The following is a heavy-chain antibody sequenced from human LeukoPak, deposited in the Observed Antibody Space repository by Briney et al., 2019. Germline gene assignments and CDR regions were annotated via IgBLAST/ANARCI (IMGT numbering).Heavy chain of an antibody. CDR2: ISSSGSTI. D-gene: IGHD2/OR15-2a*01. CDR3: VRDGYLATTS. V-gene: IGHV3-48*03. CDR1: GFTFSSYE. Sequence: GGSLRLSCAASGFTFSSYEMNWVRQAPGKGLGWVSYISSSGSTIYYADSVKGRFTISRDNAKNSLYLQMNSLRAEDTAVYYCVRDGYLATTSWGQGTLVTVSS. J-gene: IGHJ5*02.